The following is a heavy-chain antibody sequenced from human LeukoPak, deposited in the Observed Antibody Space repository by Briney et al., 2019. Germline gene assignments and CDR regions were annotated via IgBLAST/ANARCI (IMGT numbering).Heavy chain of an antibody. CDR2: IYYSGST. J-gene: IGHJ4*02. CDR3: ARQASSTWYYY. Sequence: PSETLSLTCTVSGGSIRSSSYYWGWIRQPPGKGLEWIGIIYYSGSTYYNPSLKSRVTISVDTSKNQFSLKLSSVTAADTAVYYCARQASSTWYYYWGQGTLVTVSS. CDR1: GGSIRSSSYY. D-gene: IGHD6-13*01. V-gene: IGHV4-39*01.